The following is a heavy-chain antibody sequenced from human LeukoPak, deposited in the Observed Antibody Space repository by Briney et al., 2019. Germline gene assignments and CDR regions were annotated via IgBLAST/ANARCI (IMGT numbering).Heavy chain of an antibody. V-gene: IGHV4-59*08. CDR1: GGSISSYY. J-gene: IGHJ4*02. D-gene: IGHD6-13*01. CDR3: ARGRVGAGTGDY. CDR2: IYYSGST. Sequence: PSETLSLTCTVSGGSISSYYWSWIRQPPGKGLEWIGYIYYSGSTNYNPSLKSRVTISVDTSKNQFSLKLSSVTAADTAVYYCARGRVGAGTGDYWGQGTLVTVSS.